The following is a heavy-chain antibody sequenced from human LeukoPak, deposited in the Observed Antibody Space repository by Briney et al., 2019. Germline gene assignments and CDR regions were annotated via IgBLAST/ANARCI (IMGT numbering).Heavy chain of an antibody. CDR2: RNPNSGNT. V-gene: IGHV1-8*01. CDR3: ARDLSGKGAEPADY. Sequence: ASVKVSCKASGYSFSSYDVGWVRQATGQGLEWMGWRNPNSGNTGYAQKFQGRVTMITDASTSTAYMELRSLRSDDTAVYYCARDLSGKGAEPADYWGQGTLVTVSS. CDR1: GYSFSSYD. J-gene: IGHJ4*02. D-gene: IGHD1-26*01.